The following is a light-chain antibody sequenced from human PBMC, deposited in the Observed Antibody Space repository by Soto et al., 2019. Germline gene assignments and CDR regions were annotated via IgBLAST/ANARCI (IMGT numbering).Light chain of an antibody. CDR1: QSVNNN. CDR2: GAS. Sequence: EIVMTQSPATLSVSPGERATLSCRASQSVNNNLAWYQHKPGQAPRRLIYGASARATGIPARFSGRGSGTEFTLTISSLQSEDFAVYYCQQYNNWPLTFGGGNKVEIK. CDR3: QQYNNWPLT. V-gene: IGKV3-15*01. J-gene: IGKJ4*01.